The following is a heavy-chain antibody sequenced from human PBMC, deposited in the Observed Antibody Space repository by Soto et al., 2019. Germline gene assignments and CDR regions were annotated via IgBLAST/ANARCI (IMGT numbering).Heavy chain of an antibody. V-gene: IGHV1-8*01. CDR2: MNPNSGNT. Sequence: QVQLVQSGTEVKKPGASVKVSCKASGYTFTNYDINWVRQATGQGLEWMGWMNPNSGNTGYAQKFQGGVTMTKNTSISTAYMPLSSLRSEDRAVYYCASMGVGAAEDYWGQGTLVTGSS. CDR1: GYTFTNYD. J-gene: IGHJ4*02. CDR3: ASMGVGAAEDY. D-gene: IGHD2-15*01.